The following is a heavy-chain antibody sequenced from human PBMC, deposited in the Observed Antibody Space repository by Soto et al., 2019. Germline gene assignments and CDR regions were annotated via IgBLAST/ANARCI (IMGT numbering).Heavy chain of an antibody. J-gene: IGHJ4*02. CDR1: GGTFSTSA. CDR3: AMGGCRDASTFDH. V-gene: IGHV1-69*01. CDR2: IIPIFGTT. Sequence: QVQLVQSGAEVKKLGSSVKVSCKASGGTFSTSAIRWVRQAPGQGLEWMGGIIPIFGTTNYAQKFQGRVTITADESTSTVYMELSSLRSDDTAVFYCAMGGCRDASTFDHWGKGTLVTVSS. D-gene: IGHD5-12*01.